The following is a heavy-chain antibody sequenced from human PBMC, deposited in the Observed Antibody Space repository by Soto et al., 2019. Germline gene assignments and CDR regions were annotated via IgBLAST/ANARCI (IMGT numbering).Heavy chain of an antibody. CDR3: ARSPRYSGYDRFDY. D-gene: IGHD5-12*01. V-gene: IGHV4-59*01. CDR2: IYYSGST. CDR1: GGSISSYY. J-gene: IGHJ4*02. Sequence: QVQLQESGPGLVKPSETLSLTCTVSGGSISSYYWSWIRQPPGKGLEWIGYIYYSGSTNYNPSLKSRVTISVDTSKNQFSLKLSSVTAADTAVYYCARSPRYSGYDRFDYWGQGTLVTVSS.